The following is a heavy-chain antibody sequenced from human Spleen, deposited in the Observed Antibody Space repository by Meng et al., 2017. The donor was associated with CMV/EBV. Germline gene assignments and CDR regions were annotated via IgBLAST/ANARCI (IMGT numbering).Heavy chain of an antibody. Sequence: GESLKISCAASGFTFSYFSMNWVRQAPGKGLEWVSYITSSSSAIYYADSVEGRFTISRDNAKNSLYLQMNSLRAEDTAVYYCARDVEGATSPQWTYWGQGTLVTVSS. CDR2: ITSSSSAI. J-gene: IGHJ4*02. CDR3: ARDVEGATSPQWTY. CDR1: GFTFSYFS. V-gene: IGHV3-48*04. D-gene: IGHD1-26*01.